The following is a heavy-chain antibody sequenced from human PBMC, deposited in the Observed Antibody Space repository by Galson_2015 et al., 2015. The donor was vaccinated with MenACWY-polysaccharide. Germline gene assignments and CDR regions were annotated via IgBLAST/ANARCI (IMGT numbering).Heavy chain of an antibody. J-gene: IGHJ3*01. CDR2: MNPNSGNT. Sequence: SVKVSCKASGYKFTSYDINWVRQATGQGLEWMGWMNPNSGNTGYAQKFQGRVTMTSNSAMTTAYMELSSLRSEDTAVYYCARIIARKYAFADCGGQGTMVCVSS. D-gene: IGHD2-21*02. V-gene: IGHV1-8*01. CDR1: GYKFTSYD. CDR3: ARIIARKYAFADC.